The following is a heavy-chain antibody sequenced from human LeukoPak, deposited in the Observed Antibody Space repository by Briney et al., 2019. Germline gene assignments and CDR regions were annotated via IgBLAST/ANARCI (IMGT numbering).Heavy chain of an antibody. CDR1: GFTFSSYA. CDR2: ISGSGGST. V-gene: IGHV3-23*01. Sequence: GGSLRLSCAASGFTFSSYAMSWVRQAPGKGLEWVSAISGSGGSTYYADSVKGQFTISRGNSKNTLYLQMNSLRAEDTAVYYCAKDLSSSSSVVVVAAKHDYWGQGTLVTVSS. D-gene: IGHD2-15*01. J-gene: IGHJ4*02. CDR3: AKDLSSSSSVVVVAAKHDY.